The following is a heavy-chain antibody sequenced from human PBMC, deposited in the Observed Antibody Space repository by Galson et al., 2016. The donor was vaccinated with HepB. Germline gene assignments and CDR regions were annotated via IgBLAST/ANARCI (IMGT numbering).Heavy chain of an antibody. CDR3: AKVFDN. V-gene: IGHV3-30*18. Sequence: SLRLSCAASGFALSSYGMHWVRQAPGKGLEWVAVISYDGSNKYYADSVKGRFTISRDNSKNTLYLQMNSLRAEDTAVYYCAKVFDNWGQGTLVTVSS. J-gene: IGHJ4*02. CDR1: GFALSSYG. CDR2: ISYDGSNK.